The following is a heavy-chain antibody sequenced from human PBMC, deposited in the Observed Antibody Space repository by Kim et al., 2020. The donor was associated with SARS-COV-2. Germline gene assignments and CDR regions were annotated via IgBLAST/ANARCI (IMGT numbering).Heavy chain of an antibody. D-gene: IGHD1-26*01. CDR3: ATHIAAPGTNSGSNFDF. CDR1: GGYISTSSHH. V-gene: IGHV4-39*02. CDR2: IFYGGNT. J-gene: IGHJ4*02. Sequence: SETLSLICSVSGGYISTSSHHVGWIRQSPGKGLEWIANIFYGGNTQYNPSLKSRVTISGDTSQTHFSLKLTSVTAADTAVYYCATHIAAPGTNSGSNFDFWGQGTLVTVSS.